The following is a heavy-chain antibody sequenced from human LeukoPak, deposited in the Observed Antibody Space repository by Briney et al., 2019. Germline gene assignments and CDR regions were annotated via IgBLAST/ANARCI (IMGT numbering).Heavy chain of an antibody. V-gene: IGHV3-30*04. CDR1: GFTFSSYA. J-gene: IGHJ4*02. Sequence: PGGSLRLSCAASGFTFSSYAMHWVRQAPGKGLEWVAVISYDGSNKYYADSVKGRFTISRDNSKNTLYLQMNSLRAEDTAVYYCAREPYDILTGYHYTYRFDYWGQGTLVTVSS. CDR3: AREPYDILTGYHYTYRFDY. CDR2: ISYDGSNK. D-gene: IGHD3-9*01.